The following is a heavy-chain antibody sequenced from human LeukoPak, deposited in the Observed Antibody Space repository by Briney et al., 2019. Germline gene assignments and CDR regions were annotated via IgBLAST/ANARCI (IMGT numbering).Heavy chain of an antibody. D-gene: IGHD6-6*01. V-gene: IGHV1-24*01. Sequence: ASVKVSCKVSGYTLTELSMHWVRQAPGKGLEWMGGFDPEDGETIYAQKFQGRVTMTEDTSTDTAYMELSSLRSEDTAMYYCATGPLGQLVARDEYFQHWGQGTLVTVSS. J-gene: IGHJ1*01. CDR3: ATGPLGQLVARDEYFQH. CDR1: GYTLTELS. CDR2: FDPEDGET.